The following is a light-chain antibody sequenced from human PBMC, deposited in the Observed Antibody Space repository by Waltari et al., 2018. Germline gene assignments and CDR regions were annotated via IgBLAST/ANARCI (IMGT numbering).Light chain of an antibody. CDR1: QSVSSK. Sequence: EIVMTQSPATLSVSPGERATLSFRAGQSVSSKLAWYQQITGQAPWLLIYGASTRATGIPARFSGSVSGTEFTLTISSMQSEDFAVYYCQQYNNWPPGYTFGQGTKLEIK. CDR2: GAS. J-gene: IGKJ2*01. CDR3: QQYNNWPPGYT. V-gene: IGKV3-15*01.